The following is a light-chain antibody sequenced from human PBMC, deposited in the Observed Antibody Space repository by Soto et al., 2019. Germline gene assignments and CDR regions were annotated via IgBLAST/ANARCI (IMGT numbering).Light chain of an antibody. Sequence: EIVMTQSPATLSVSPGERATLSFSASQSVSSDLAWYQQKPGQAPRLLIYGASTRATGIPARFSGSGSGTEFTLTISSLQSEDFAVYYCHHYNNWPRTFGQGTKVDIK. CDR1: QSVSSD. J-gene: IGKJ1*01. V-gene: IGKV3-15*01. CDR3: HHYNNWPRT. CDR2: GAS.